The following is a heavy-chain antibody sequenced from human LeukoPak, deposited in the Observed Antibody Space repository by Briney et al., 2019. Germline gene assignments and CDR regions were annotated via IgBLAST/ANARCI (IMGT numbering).Heavy chain of an antibody. Sequence: KPGGSLRLSCAASGFTFSDYYMSWIRQAPGKGLEWVSYISSSGSTIYYADSVKGRFTISRDNAKNSLYLQMNSLRAEDTAVYYCARGSYSGYDYWYCYYYYMDVWGKGTTVTVSS. D-gene: IGHD5-12*01. CDR3: ARGSYSGYDYWYCYYYYMDV. CDR2: ISSSGSTI. CDR1: GFTFSDYY. J-gene: IGHJ6*03. V-gene: IGHV3-11*04.